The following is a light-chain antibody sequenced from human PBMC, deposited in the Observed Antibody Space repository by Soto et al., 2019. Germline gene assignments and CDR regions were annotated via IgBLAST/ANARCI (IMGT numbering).Light chain of an antibody. Sequence: EIVLTQSPGTLSLSPGERATLSCRASQSVISDLLAWYQQKPGQAPRLLIYGAFSRATGIPGRFSGSGSGTDFTLTISRLEPEDFAVYYCQQYGTSPPYTFGQGTKLEIK. V-gene: IGKV3-20*01. CDR3: QQYGTSPPYT. CDR1: QSVISDL. J-gene: IGKJ2*01. CDR2: GAF.